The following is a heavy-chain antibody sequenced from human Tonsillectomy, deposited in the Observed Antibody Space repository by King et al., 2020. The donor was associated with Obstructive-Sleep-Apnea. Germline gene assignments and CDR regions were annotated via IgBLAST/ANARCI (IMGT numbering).Heavy chain of an antibody. V-gene: IGHV3-30-3*01. Sequence: VQLVESGGGVVQPGRSLRLSCASSGFTLSTYAMHWVRQAPGKGLEWLAVISHDGSNKYYPDSVKGRFSISRDNSKNTLYLQRNTLRAEDTAVYYCAREGYSGYDFNYWGQGTLVTVSS. D-gene: IGHD5-12*01. CDR1: GFTLSTYA. CDR3: AREGYSGYDFNY. J-gene: IGHJ4*02. CDR2: ISHDGSNK.